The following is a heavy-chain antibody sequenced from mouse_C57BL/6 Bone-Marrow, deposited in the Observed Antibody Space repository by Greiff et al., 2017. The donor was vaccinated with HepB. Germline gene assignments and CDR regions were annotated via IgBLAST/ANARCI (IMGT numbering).Heavy chain of an antibody. V-gene: IGHV5-4*01. CDR2: ISDGGSYT. J-gene: IGHJ4*01. CDR3: ARLTVRYAMDY. CDR1: GFTFSSYA. D-gene: IGHD1-1*01. Sequence: EVQRVESGGGLVKPGGSLKLSCAASGFTFSSYAMSWVRQTPEKRLEWVATISDGGSYTYYPDNVKGRFTISRDNAKNTLYLEMSSLRSEDTAMYYCARLTVRYAMDYWGQGTSVTVSS.